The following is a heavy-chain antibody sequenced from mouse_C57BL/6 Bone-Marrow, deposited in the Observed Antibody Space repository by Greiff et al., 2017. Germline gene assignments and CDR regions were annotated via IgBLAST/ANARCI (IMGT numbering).Heavy chain of an antibody. D-gene: IGHD1-1*01. CDR2: IDSENGDT. V-gene: IGHV14-4*01. Sequence: VQLQLSGAELVRPGASVKLFCTASGFNIKDDYMHWVKQRPEQGLEWIGWIDSENGDTEYASKFQGKATITADTSSNTAYLQLSSLTSEDTAVYYCTTTVVAFDYWGQGTTLTVSS. CDR3: TTTVVAFDY. J-gene: IGHJ2*01. CDR1: GFNIKDDY.